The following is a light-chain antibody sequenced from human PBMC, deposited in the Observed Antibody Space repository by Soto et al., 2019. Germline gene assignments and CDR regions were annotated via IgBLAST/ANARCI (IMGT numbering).Light chain of an antibody. CDR2: EDN. J-gene: IGLJ2*01. CDR1: SGSIASNY. V-gene: IGLV6-57*04. Sequence: NFLLTQPHSVSESPGKTVTISCTRSSGSIASNYVQWYQQRPGSAPTTVIYEDNQRPSGVPDRFSGSIDSSSNSASLTISGLKTEDEADYYCQSYYSSTVVFGGGTKLTVL. CDR3: QSYYSSTVV.